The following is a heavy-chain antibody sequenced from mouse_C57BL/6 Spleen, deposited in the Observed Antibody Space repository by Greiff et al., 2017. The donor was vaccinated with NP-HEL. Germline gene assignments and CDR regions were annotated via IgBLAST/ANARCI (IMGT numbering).Heavy chain of an antibody. CDR1: GYTFTSYW. CDR3: AREGGLDDLAYFDD. V-gene: IGHV1-53*01. D-gene: IGHD2-3*01. J-gene: IGHJ2*01. Sequence: QVQLQQPGTELVKPGASVKLSCKASGYTFTSYWMHWVKQRPGQGLEWIGNINPSNGGTNYNEKFKSKATLTVDKSSSTAYMPLRRLTSEDSAVYNGAREGGLDDLAYFDDGGQGTTLTVAS. CDR2: INPSNGGT.